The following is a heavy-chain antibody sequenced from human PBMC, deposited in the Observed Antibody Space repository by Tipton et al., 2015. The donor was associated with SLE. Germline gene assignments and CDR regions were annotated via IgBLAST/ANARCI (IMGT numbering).Heavy chain of an antibody. V-gene: IGHV4-34*01. Sequence: TLSLTCAVYGGSFSGYYWSWIRQPPGKGLEWIGEINHSGSTNYNPSLKSRVTISVDTSKNQFSLKLSSVTAADTAVYYCARGPCRDGYKSYLIDYWGQGTLVTVSS. D-gene: IGHD5-24*01. J-gene: IGHJ4*02. CDR1: GGSFSGYY. CDR3: ARGPCRDGYKSYLIDY. CDR2: INHSGST.